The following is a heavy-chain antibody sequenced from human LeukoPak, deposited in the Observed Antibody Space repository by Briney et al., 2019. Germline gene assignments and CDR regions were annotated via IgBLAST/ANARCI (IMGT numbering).Heavy chain of an antibody. CDR3: AKGVVVVPAAIDY. D-gene: IGHD2-2*01. Sequence: PGGSLRLSCAASGSTFSSYAMSWVRQAPGKGLEWVSAISGSGGSTYYADSVKGRFTISRDNSKNTLYLQMNSLRAEDTAVYYCAKGVVVVPAAIDYWGQGTLVTVSS. CDR2: ISGSGGST. V-gene: IGHV3-23*01. CDR1: GSTFSSYA. J-gene: IGHJ4*02.